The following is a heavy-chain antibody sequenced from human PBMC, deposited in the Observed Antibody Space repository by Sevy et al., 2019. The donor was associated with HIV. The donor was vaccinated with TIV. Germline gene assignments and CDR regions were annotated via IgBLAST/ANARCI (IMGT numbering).Heavy chain of an antibody. CDR2: IYHSGST. J-gene: IGHJ6*02. V-gene: IGHV4-30-2*01. Sequence: SETLSLTCAVSGGSISSGGYSWSWIRQPPGKGLEWIGYIYHSGSTYYNPSLKSRVTISVDRSKNPFSLKLSSVTAADTAVYYCARRSSSSGLRYYYYGMDVWGQGTTVTVSS. D-gene: IGHD6-6*01. CDR3: ARRSSSSGLRYYYYGMDV. CDR1: GGSISSGGYS.